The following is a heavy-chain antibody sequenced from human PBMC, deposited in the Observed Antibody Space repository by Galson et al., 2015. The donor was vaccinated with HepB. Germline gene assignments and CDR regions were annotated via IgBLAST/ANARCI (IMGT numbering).Heavy chain of an antibody. D-gene: IGHD3-16*02. CDR1: GGSFSGYY. CDR2: INHSGST. J-gene: IGHJ4*02. CDR3: ASRGRDYVWGSYRWSDY. Sequence: ETLSLTCAVYGGSFSGYYWSWIRQPPGKGLEWIGEINHSGSTNYNPSLKSRVTISVDTSKNQFSLKLSSVTAADTAVYYCASRGRDYVWGSYRWSDYWGQGTLVTVSS. V-gene: IGHV4-34*01.